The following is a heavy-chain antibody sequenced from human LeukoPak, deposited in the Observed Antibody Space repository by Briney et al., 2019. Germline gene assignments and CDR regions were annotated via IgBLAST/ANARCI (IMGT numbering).Heavy chain of an antibody. CDR1: GFTFSTYS. J-gene: IGHJ4*02. D-gene: IGHD3-10*01. Sequence: PGGSLRLSCAASGFTFSTYSMNWVRQAPGKGLEWVSYISSTSSTIYYADSLKGRFTISRDNARKSLYLQMNSLRDEDTAVYYCARGVRYLDYWGQGTLVTVSS. V-gene: IGHV3-48*02. CDR3: ARGVRYLDY. CDR2: ISSTSSTI.